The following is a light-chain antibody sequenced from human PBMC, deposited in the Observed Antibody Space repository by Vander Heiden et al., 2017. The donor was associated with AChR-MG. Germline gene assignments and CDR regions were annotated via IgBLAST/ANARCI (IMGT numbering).Light chain of an antibody. CDR2: DAS. CDR3: QQRSSSNT. J-gene: IGKJ2*01. Sequence: EIVLTQSPATLSLSPGERATLSCRASHSISSYLAWYQQKPGQAPRLLIYDASNRANGIPDRFSGSGSGTDFTLTSSSREHEDFAVYYWQQRSSSNTFGQGTKLEIK. CDR1: HSISSY. V-gene: IGKV3-11*01.